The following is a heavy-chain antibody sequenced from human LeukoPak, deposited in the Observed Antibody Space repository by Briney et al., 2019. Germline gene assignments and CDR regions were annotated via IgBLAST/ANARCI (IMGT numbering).Heavy chain of an antibody. D-gene: IGHD3-22*01. CDR2: IWYDGSNK. CDR1: GFTFSSYG. V-gene: IGHV3-33*01. Sequence: GGSLRLSCAASGFTFSSYGMHWVRQAPGKGLEWVAVIWYDGSNKYYADSVKGRFTISRDNSKNTLYLQMNSLRAEDTAVYYCARDLSLYYFDSRGDNWFDPWGLGTLVNVSS. CDR3: ARDLSLYYFDSRGDNWFDP. J-gene: IGHJ5*02.